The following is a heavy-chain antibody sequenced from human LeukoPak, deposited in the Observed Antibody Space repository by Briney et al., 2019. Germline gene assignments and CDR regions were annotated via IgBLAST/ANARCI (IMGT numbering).Heavy chain of an antibody. CDR2: INGDGSSA. CDR3: TSRNGSGDY. J-gene: IGHJ4*02. CDR1: GFTFSSYW. V-gene: IGHV3-74*01. D-gene: IGHD3-10*01. Sequence: WGSLRLSCAASGFTFSSYWIHWVRQAPGKGLVWVSCINGDGSSATYADSVKGRFTISTDNSKNTVYLQMKRLRFDDTAVYFCTSRNGSGDYWGQGTPVTVSS.